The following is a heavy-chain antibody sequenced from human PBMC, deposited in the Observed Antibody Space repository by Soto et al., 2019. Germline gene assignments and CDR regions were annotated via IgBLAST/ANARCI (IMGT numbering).Heavy chain of an antibody. D-gene: IGHD3-22*01. Sequence: GGSLRLSCAASGFTFSSYGMHWVRQAPGKGLEWVAVISYDGSNKYYADSVKGRFTISRDNSKNTLYLQMNSLRAEDTAVYYCAKDFAPYYYDSSGSFDYWGQGTLVTVSS. V-gene: IGHV3-30*18. CDR3: AKDFAPYYYDSSGSFDY. CDR2: ISYDGSNK. J-gene: IGHJ4*02. CDR1: GFTFSSYG.